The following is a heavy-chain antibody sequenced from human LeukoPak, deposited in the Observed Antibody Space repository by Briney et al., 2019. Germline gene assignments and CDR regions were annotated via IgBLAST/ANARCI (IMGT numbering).Heavy chain of an antibody. CDR2: IYTSGST. CDR1: GGSISSGNYY. CDR3: AREGDYYDTSGTLDY. V-gene: IGHV4-61*02. D-gene: IGHD3-22*01. J-gene: IGHJ4*02. Sequence: ASETLSLTCTVSGGSISSGNYYWSWIRKPAGKGLEWIGRIYTSGSTNYNPSLKSRVTISVDTSKNQFSLKLSSVTAADTAVYYCAREGDYYDTSGTLDYWGQGTLVTVSS.